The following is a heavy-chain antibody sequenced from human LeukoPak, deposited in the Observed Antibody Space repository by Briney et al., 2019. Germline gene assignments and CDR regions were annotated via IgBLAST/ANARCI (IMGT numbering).Heavy chain of an antibody. Sequence: GGSLRLSCDASGFIFRTYGMHWVRQAPGKGLEWVAAIWYDGNNKYYADSVKGRFTISRDNSKSTLYLQMNSPRAEDTAVYYCAREATQLSIVGASPAPFDYWGRGTLVTVSS. D-gene: IGHD1-26*01. CDR2: IWYDGNNK. V-gene: IGHV3-33*01. CDR1: GFIFRTYG. CDR3: AREATQLSIVGASPAPFDY. J-gene: IGHJ4*02.